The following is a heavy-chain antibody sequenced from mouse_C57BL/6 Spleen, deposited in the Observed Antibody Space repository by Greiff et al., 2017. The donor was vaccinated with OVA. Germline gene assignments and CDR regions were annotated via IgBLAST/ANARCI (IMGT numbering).Heavy chain of an antibody. Sequence: DVKLVESGPGMVKPSQSLSLTCTVTGYSITSGYDWHWIRHFPGNKLEWMGYISYSGSTNYNPSLKSRISITHDTSKNHFFLKLNSVTTEDTATYYCAGGSRRGDAMDYWGQGTSVTVSS. CDR3: AGGSRRGDAMDY. J-gene: IGHJ4*01. D-gene: IGHD1-1*01. CDR2: ISYSGST. CDR1: GYSITSGYD. V-gene: IGHV3-1*01.